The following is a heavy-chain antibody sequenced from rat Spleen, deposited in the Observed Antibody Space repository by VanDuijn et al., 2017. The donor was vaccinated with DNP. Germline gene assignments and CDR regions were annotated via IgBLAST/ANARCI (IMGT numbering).Heavy chain of an antibody. D-gene: IGHD1-1*01. CDR1: GFSFNDYW. J-gene: IGHJ2*01. CDR2: INKDSSII. CDR3: VRPREWELDF. Sequence: EVELVESGGGLVQPGRSLKLSCVASGFSFNDYWMGWVRQAPGKGLEWIGEINKDSSIINYGPSLKDKFTISRDNAQNTLYLQMSNLGSEDTAIYYFVRPREWELDFRGQGVLVTVSS. V-gene: IGHV4-2*01.